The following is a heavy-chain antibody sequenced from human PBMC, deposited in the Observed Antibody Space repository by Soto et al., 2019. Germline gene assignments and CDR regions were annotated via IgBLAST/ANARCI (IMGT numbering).Heavy chain of an antibody. Sequence: GASVKVSCKASGYTFTSYAMHWVRKAPGQRLEWMGWINAGNGNTKYSQKLQGRVTITRDTSASTAYMELSSLRSEDTAVYYCARERSGWSEYDYYYGMDVWGQGTTVTVSS. D-gene: IGHD6-19*01. CDR1: GYTFTSYA. CDR3: ARERSGWSEYDYYYGMDV. V-gene: IGHV1-3*01. J-gene: IGHJ6*02. CDR2: INAGNGNT.